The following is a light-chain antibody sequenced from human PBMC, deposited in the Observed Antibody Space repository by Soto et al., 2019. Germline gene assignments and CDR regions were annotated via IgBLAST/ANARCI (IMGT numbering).Light chain of an antibody. Sequence: QSALTQPASVSGSPGQSITISCTGTSSDVGGYKHVSWYQHHPGKAPKLMIYEVSKRPSGVPDRLSGSKSGNTASLTISGLQAEDEADYYCCSYAGSYTLYVFGTGTKVTVL. J-gene: IGLJ1*01. CDR2: EVS. CDR1: SSDVGGYKH. V-gene: IGLV2-11*01. CDR3: CSYAGSYTLYV.